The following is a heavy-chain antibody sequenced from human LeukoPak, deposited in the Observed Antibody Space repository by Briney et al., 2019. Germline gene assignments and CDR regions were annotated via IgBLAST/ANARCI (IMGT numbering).Heavy chain of an antibody. CDR1: GGSFSGYY. CDR3: ARGYGGNSDY. D-gene: IGHD4-23*01. V-gene: IGHV4-34*01. J-gene: IGHJ4*02. CDR2: INHSGST. Sequence: KPSETLSLTCAVYGGSFSGYYWSWIRQPPGKGLEWIGEINHSGSTNYNPSLKSRVTISVDTSKNQFSLKLSSVTAADTAVYYCARGYGGNSDYWGQGTLVTVSS.